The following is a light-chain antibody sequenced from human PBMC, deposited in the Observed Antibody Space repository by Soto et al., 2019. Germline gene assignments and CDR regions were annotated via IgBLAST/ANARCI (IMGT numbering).Light chain of an antibody. CDR3: CSSATRNTFYV. CDR2: EVS. J-gene: IGLJ1*01. V-gene: IGLV2-23*02. Sequence: QSALTQPASVSGSPGQSITISCTGTSSDIGSYNLVSWYQQHPGKAPKLIIYEVSKRPSGVSDRFSGSKSGNTASLTISGLEDDDEAEYYCCSSATRNTFYVFGSGTKLTVL. CDR1: SSDIGSYNL.